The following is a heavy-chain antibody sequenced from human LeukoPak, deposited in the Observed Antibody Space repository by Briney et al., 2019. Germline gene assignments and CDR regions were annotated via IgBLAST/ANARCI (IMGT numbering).Heavy chain of an antibody. Sequence: SETLSLTCAVYGGSFSGYYWSWIRQPPGKGLEWIGEINHSGSTNYNPSLKSRDTISVDTSKNQFSLKLSSVTAADTAVYYCARANRIAIAVAPEGGFDYWGQGTLVTVSS. CDR2: INHSGST. CDR1: GGSFSGYY. D-gene: IGHD6-19*01. CDR3: ARANRIAIAVAPEGGFDY. J-gene: IGHJ4*02. V-gene: IGHV4-34*01.